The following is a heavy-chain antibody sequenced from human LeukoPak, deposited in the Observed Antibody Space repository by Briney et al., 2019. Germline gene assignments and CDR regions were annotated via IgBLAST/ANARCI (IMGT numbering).Heavy chain of an antibody. D-gene: IGHD5-12*01. CDR3: ASMIVATSRGTVTSYDAFDI. CDR1: GFTVSSNY. J-gene: IGHJ3*02. Sequence: PGGSLRLSCAASGFTVSSNYMSWVRQAPGKGLEWVSVIYSGGSTYYADSVKGRFTISRDNSKNTLYLQMNSLRAEDTAVYYCASMIVATSRGTVTSYDAFDIWGQGTMVTVSS. V-gene: IGHV3-53*01. CDR2: IYSGGST.